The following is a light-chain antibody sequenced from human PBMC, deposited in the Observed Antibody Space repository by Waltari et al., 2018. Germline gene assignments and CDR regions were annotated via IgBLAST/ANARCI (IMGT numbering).Light chain of an antibody. V-gene: IGKV1-39*01. CDR1: QSVSRF. CDR2: KTS. J-gene: IGKJ2*01. Sequence: DIKMTQSPSSLSASVGDTVTITCRASQSVSRFLNWYQQRPGEAPKLLIYKTSNLQGGVPSRFSGSGSGTEFTLTINSLQPDDFATYYCQQSDGIPFTFGQGT. CDR3: QQSDGIPFT.